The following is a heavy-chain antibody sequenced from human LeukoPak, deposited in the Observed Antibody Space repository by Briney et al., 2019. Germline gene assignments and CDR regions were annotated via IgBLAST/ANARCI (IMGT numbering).Heavy chain of an antibody. CDR1: GYTFTSYG. V-gene: IGHV1-18*01. D-gene: IGHD3-22*01. J-gene: IGHJ4*02. CDR2: ISAYNGNT. Sequence: GASVKVSCKASGYTFTSYGISWVRQAPGQGLEWMGWISAYNGNTNYAQKLQGRVTMTTDTSTSRAYMELRSLRSDDTAVYYCARDDYDSSGSYFDYWGQGTLVTVSS. CDR3: ARDDYDSSGSYFDY.